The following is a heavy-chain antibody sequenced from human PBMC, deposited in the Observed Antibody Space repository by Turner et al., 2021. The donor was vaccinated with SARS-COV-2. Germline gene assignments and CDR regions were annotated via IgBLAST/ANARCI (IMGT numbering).Heavy chain of an antibody. Sequence: QVQLVQSGAEVKKPGASVKVSCKVSGYTLTEFSMHWVRQAPGKGLEWMGAFDPEDGETIYAQKFQGRVSMTEDTSTDTAYKELSSLRSEDTAVYYCATVPVVPAAIGYYYYYGMDVWGQGTTVTVSS. CDR2: FDPEDGET. V-gene: IGHV1-24*01. D-gene: IGHD2-2*02. J-gene: IGHJ6*02. CDR1: GYTLTEFS. CDR3: ATVPVVPAAIGYYYYYGMDV.